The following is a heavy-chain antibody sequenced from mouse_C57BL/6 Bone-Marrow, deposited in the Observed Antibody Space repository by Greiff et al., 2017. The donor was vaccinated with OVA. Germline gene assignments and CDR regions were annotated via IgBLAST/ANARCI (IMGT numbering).Heavy chain of an antibody. CDR2: IYPGDGDT. CDR3: ARWGNLAWFAY. D-gene: IGHD2-1*01. CDR1: GYAFSSSW. J-gene: IGHJ2*01. Sequence: QVQLQQSGPELVKPGASVKISCKASGYAFSSSWMNWVKQRPGKGLEWIGRIYPGDGDTNYNGKFKGKATLTADKSSSTAYMQLSSLTSEDSAVYFCARWGNLAWFAYWGQGTTLTVSS. V-gene: IGHV1-82*01.